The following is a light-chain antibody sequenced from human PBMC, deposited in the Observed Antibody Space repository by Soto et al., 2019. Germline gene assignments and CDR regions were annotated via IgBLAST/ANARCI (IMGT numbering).Light chain of an antibody. CDR3: CSYAGSYTYV. J-gene: IGLJ1*01. CDR2: DVS. Sequence: QSALTQPPSVSGSPGQSVTISCTGTSSDVGGYTYVSWYQQHPGKAPKLMIYDVSKRPSGIPDRFSGFKSGNTASLTISGLQAEDEADYYCCSYAGSYTYVFGTGTKVTVL. V-gene: IGLV2-11*01. CDR1: SSDVGGYTY.